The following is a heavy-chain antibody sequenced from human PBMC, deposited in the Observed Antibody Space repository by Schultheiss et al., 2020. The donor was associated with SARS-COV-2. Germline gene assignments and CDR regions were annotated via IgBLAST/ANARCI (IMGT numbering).Heavy chain of an antibody. CDR3: ARDTKY. J-gene: IGHJ1*01. CDR1: GFTFSSYG. CDR2: ISGNGGST. D-gene: IGHD2-2*01. Sequence: GGSLRLSCAASGFTFSSYGMSWVRQALEKGLEWVSGISGNGGSTYYADSVKGRFTISRDNSKNIMYLQLNSLRAEDTAVYYCARDTKYWGQGTLVTVSS. V-gene: IGHV3-23*01.